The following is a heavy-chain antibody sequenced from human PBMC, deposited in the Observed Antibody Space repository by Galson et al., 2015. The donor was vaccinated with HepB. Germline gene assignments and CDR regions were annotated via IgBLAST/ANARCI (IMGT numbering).Heavy chain of an antibody. D-gene: IGHD5-24*01. CDR1: GSSISTTYW. CDR2: NYHSGRT. Sequence: SETLSLTCAVSGSSISTTYWWSWVRQPPGKGLEWIGDNYHSGRTNYNPSLRNRLPISVDKSKNQFSLKLTSVTAADTAVYYCARESTNTRGFDPWGQGTLVTVSS. J-gene: IGHJ5*02. V-gene: IGHV4-4*02. CDR3: ARESTNTRGFDP.